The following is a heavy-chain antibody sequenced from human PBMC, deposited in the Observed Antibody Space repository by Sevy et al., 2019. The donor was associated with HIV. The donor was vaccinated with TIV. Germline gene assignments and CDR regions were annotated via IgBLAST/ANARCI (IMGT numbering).Heavy chain of an antibody. Sequence: ASVKVSCKASGYTFSSYGISWVRQAPGQGLEWMGWISDYNGYTNYAHKFQVRVTMSTETSTRTAYMELRSLRSDDTAVYFCAREGYYYRSGTYRPPNYYGMDVWGQGTAVTVSS. V-gene: IGHV1-18*01. J-gene: IGHJ6*02. D-gene: IGHD3-10*01. CDR1: GYTFSSYG. CDR3: AREGYYYRSGTYRPPNYYGMDV. CDR2: ISDYNGYT.